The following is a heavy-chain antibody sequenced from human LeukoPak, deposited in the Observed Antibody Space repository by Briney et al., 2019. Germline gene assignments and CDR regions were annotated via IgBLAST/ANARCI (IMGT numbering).Heavy chain of an antibody. Sequence: ASVKVSCKASGYTFTSYYMHWVRQAPGQGLEWMGIINPSGGSTSYAQKFQGRVTMTRDTSTSTVYMELSSLRSEDTAVYYCAREERYNSNDGDAFDIWGQGTIVTVSS. CDR1: GYTFTSYY. D-gene: IGHD1-1*01. V-gene: IGHV1-46*01. J-gene: IGHJ3*02. CDR3: AREERYNSNDGDAFDI. CDR2: INPSGGST.